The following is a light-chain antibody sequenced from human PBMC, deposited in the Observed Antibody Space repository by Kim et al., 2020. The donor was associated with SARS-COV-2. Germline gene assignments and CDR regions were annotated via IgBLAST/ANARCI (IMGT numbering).Light chain of an antibody. CDR2: EVS. CDR1: SSDVGGYNY. Sequence: RSVTSSCTGTSSDVGGYNYVSWYQQHPGKAPKLMIYEVSKRPSGVPDRFSGSKSGNTASLTVSGLQAEDEADYYCSSYAGSNNYVFGTGTKVTVL. CDR3: SSYAGSNNYV. J-gene: IGLJ1*01. V-gene: IGLV2-8*01.